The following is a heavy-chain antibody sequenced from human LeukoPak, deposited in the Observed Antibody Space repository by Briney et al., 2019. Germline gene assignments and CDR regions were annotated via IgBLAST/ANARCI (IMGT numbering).Heavy chain of an antibody. J-gene: IGHJ5*02. Sequence: SETLSLTCTVSGGSISSYYWSWIRQPPGKGLEWIGYIYYSGSTNYNPSLKSRVTISVDTSKNQFSLKLSSVTAADTAVYYCARAVYSYGYWWFDPWGQGTLVTVSS. V-gene: IGHV4-59*01. CDR2: IYYSGST. CDR1: GGSISSYY. CDR3: ARAVYSYGYWWFDP. D-gene: IGHD5-18*01.